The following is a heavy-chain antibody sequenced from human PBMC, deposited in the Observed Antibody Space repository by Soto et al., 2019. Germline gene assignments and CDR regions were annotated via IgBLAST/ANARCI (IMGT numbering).Heavy chain of an antibody. CDR3: YGSGSYYPFHY. CDR1: GFTFSSYW. Sequence: GGSLRLSCAASGFTFSSYWMSWVRQAPGKGLEWVANIKQDGSEKYYVDPVKGRFTISRDNAKNSLYLQMNSLRAEDTAVYYCYGSGSYYPFHYSGAGTLLTVYS. J-gene: IGHJ4*02. CDR2: IKQDGSEK. V-gene: IGHV3-7*01. D-gene: IGHD3-10*01.